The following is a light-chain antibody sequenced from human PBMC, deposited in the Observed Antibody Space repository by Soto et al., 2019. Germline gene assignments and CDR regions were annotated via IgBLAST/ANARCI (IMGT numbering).Light chain of an antibody. Sequence: EVVMTQSPATLFVSPGESATLSCRHSLSNSSELSWYQQKPGQPPRLLIYGSSTRATGVPARLTGSGSGSDFTLTIRGLRTEDFAVYYCQQGHTWPLTFGQGTRLEI. CDR1: LSNSSE. V-gene: IGKV3-15*01. CDR2: GSS. J-gene: IGKJ2*01. CDR3: QQGHTWPLT.